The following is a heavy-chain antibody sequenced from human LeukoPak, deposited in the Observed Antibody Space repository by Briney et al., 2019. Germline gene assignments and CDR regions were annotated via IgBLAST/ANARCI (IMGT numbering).Heavy chain of an antibody. Sequence: PSETLSLTCAVYGGSFSGYYWSWIRQPPGKGLEWIGEINHSGSTNYNPSLKSRVTISVDTSKNQFSLKLSSVTAADTAVYYCARRYALTYRITMVRGAWFDPWGQGTLVTVSS. J-gene: IGHJ5*02. CDR2: INHSGST. CDR1: GGSFSGYY. D-gene: IGHD3-10*01. CDR3: ARRYALTYRITMVRGAWFDP. V-gene: IGHV4-34*01.